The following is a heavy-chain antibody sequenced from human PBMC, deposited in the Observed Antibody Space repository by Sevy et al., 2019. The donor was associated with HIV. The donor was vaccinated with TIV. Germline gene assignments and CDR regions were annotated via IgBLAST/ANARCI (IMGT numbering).Heavy chain of an antibody. J-gene: IGHJ4*02. CDR1: GGSIFSNY. Sequence: KQSQTLSLTCTVSGGSIFSNYWGWIRQPPGRGLEWIANIYYNGNTNYNPSLKSRVTISLDTSKDQFSLWLNSVTAADTAIYYCVGENAWGRGYSWGQGTLVTVSS. CDR2: IYYNGNT. CDR3: VGENAWGRGYS. D-gene: IGHD1-26*01. V-gene: IGHV4-59*08.